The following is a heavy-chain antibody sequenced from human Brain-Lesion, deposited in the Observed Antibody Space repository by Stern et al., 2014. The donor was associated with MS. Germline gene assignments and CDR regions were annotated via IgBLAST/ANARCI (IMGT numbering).Heavy chain of an antibody. V-gene: IGHV4-31*03. CDR2: ISYSGNT. CDR3: ARVTEFLRFFYPDY. CDR1: GGAVSSGDRY. D-gene: IGHD3-3*01. Sequence: VQLVESGPGLVKPSQTLSLTCTVSGGAVSSGDRYWSWLRQHPEKCLEWTGYISYSGNTYYNPSLGSRVSIPMHRSKNQFSLKLRSVTAADTAVYYCARVTEFLRFFYPDYWGQGIRVTVSS. J-gene: IGHJ4*02.